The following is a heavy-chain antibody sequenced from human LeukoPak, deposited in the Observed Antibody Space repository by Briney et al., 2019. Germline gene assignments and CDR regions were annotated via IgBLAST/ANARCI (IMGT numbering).Heavy chain of an antibody. J-gene: IGHJ6*03. Sequence: SETLSLTCTVSGGSISSYYWSWIRQPPGKGLEWFGYVYDSGTTNYNPSLKSRVTISVDTSKNQFSLKLSSVTAADTAVYYCARVSWSPGTSYYYMDVWGKGTTVTVSS. CDR3: ARVSWSPGTSYYYMDV. V-gene: IGHV4-59*01. CDR2: VYDSGTT. CDR1: GGSISSYY. D-gene: IGHD1-1*01.